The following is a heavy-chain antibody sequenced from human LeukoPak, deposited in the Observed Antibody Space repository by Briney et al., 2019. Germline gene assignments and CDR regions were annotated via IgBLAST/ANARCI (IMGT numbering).Heavy chain of an antibody. V-gene: IGHV1-8*01. Sequence: ASVKVSCKASGYTFTSYDINWVRQATGQGLEWMGWMNPNSGNTGYAQKFQGRVTMTRNTSISTAYMELSSLRSEDTAVYYCARGFGYCSSTSCYCYYYYGMDVWGQGTTVTVSS. CDR1: GYTFTSYD. CDR3: ARGFGYCSSTSCYCYYYYGMDV. J-gene: IGHJ6*02. D-gene: IGHD2-2*03. CDR2: MNPNSGNT.